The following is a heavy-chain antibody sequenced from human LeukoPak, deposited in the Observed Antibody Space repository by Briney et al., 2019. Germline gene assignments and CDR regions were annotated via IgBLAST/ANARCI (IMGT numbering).Heavy chain of an antibody. CDR2: IGGSGGST. CDR3: AKDQNYYDSSGSTTRFDY. J-gene: IGHJ4*02. V-gene: IGHV3-23*01. CDR1: GFTFSSYA. Sequence: GGSLRLSCAASGFTFSSYAMSWVRQAPGKGLEWVSAIGGSGGSTYYADSVKGRFTISRDNSKNTLYLQMNSLRAEDTAVYYCAKDQNYYDSSGSTTRFDYWGQGTLVTVSS. D-gene: IGHD3-22*01.